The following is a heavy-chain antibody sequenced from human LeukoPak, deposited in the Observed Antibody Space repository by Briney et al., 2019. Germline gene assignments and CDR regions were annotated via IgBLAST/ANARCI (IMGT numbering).Heavy chain of an antibody. CDR3: VRDGGVSGYDLLDY. CDR2: INQDGSEE. D-gene: IGHD5-12*01. Sequence: GGSLRLSCAASGFSFSNYWMTWVRQAPGKGLEWVAHINQDGSEEHYMDSVKARFTISRDNAKNSLSLQMNSLRAEDTAVYYCVRDGGVSGYDLLDYWGQGTLVTVSS. CDR1: GFSFSNYW. V-gene: IGHV3-7*01. J-gene: IGHJ4*02.